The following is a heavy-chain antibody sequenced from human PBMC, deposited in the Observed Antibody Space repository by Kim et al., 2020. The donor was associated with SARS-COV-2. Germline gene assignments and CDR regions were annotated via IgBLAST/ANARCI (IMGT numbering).Heavy chain of an antibody. CDR2: INHSGNT. CDR1: GGSFSNYY. J-gene: IGHJ4*02. CDR3: ARNEILTGYPTDY. V-gene: IGHV4-34*01. Sequence: SETLSLTCAVYGGSFSNYYWSWIRQPPGKGLEWIGEINHSGNTNYNPSLKSRVTISLDTSKNQFSLKLSSVTAADTAVYYCARNEILTGYPTDYWRQG. D-gene: IGHD3-9*01.